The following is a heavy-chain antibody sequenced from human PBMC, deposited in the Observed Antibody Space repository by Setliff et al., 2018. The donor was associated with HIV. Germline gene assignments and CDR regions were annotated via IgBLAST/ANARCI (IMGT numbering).Heavy chain of an antibody. V-gene: IGHV3-15*07. Sequence: GGSLRLSCAASGFSFSYAWMNWVRQAPGKGLEWVGRISTKADGETTDYATPVKGRFTISRDDSKNTLYLQMNSLRTEDTAVYFCATASLYYESRDYFTYYFDYWGQGTLVTVSS. CDR1: GFSFSYAW. CDR3: ATASLYYESRDYFTYYFDY. J-gene: IGHJ4*02. D-gene: IGHD3-22*01. CDR2: ISTKADGETT.